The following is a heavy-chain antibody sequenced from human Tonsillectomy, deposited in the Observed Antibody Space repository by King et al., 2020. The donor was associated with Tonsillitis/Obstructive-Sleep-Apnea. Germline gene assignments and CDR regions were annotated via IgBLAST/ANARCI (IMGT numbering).Heavy chain of an antibody. CDR1: GFTFSSYG. J-gene: IGHJ4*02. Sequence: VQLVESGGGVVQPGRSLRLSCAASGFTFSSYGMHWVRQAPGKGLEWVAVISYDGSNKYYADSVKGRFTISRDNSKNTLYLQMNSLRAEDTAVYYCAKDFTSNPLPPPDYWGQGTLVTVSS. CDR2: ISYDGSNK. CDR3: AKDFTSNPLPPPDY. V-gene: IGHV3-30*18.